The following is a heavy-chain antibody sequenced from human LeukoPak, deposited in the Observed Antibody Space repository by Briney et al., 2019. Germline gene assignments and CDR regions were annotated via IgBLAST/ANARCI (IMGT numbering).Heavy chain of an antibody. CDR2: IHYTVYT. Sequence: SETLSLTCTVSGGSISSSNYYWGWIRQPPGKGLEWIGSIHYTVYTYYNPSLKSRVTISVDTSKNQFSLKLSSVTAADTAVYYCARGGRSSSSLNFDFWGQGTLVTVSS. D-gene: IGHD6-6*01. CDR3: ARGGRSSSSLNFDF. V-gene: IGHV4-39*07. J-gene: IGHJ4*02. CDR1: GGSISSSNYY.